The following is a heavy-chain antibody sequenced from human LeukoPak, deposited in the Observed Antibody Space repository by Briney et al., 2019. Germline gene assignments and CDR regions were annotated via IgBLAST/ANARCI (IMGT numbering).Heavy chain of an antibody. J-gene: IGHJ3*02. CDR3: AREFGGRNAFDI. D-gene: IGHD1-26*01. CDR1: GGSISSGGYY. V-gene: IGHV4-31*03. Sequence: SQTLSLTCTVSGGSISSGGYYWSWIRQHPGKGLGWIGYIYYSGSTYYNPSLKSRVTISVDTSKNQFSLKLSSVTAADTAVYYCAREFGGRNAFDIWGQGTMVTVSS. CDR2: IYYSGST.